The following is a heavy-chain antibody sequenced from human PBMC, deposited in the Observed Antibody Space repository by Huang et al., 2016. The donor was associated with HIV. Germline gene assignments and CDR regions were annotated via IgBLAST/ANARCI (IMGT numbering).Heavy chain of an antibody. D-gene: IGHD6-19*01. V-gene: IGHV1-3*01. CDR2: NKGDGLT. CDR3: ARDKEAGTPFFDP. CDR1: GFNFLTYA. J-gene: IGHJ5*02. Sequence: QVQLVQSGAEVEKPGASVNLSCQDSGFNFLTYALHWVRQAPGQRLGWVGWNKGDGLTKYSQKFQGRVTITRDRSASTVYVDFKSLTYEDTAVYYCARDKEAGTPFFDPWGQGTLVTVSS.